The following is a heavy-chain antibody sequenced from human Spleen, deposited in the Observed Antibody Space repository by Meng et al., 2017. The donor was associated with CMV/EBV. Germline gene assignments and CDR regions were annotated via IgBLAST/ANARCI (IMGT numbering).Heavy chain of an antibody. CDR3: TRGLGVVGAAPRAYYGMDV. D-gene: IGHD2-15*01. Sequence: GESLKISCVASGFSFSSYAMHWVRQAPGQGPEWVAVIRTEGTNKYYIEAVKGRFTISRDNSKNTLYLEMSRLRADDTAVYHCTRGLGVVGAAPRAYYGMDVWGQGTMVTVSS. J-gene: IGHJ6*02. V-gene: IGHV3-30*04. CDR1: GFSFSSYA. CDR2: IRTEGTNK.